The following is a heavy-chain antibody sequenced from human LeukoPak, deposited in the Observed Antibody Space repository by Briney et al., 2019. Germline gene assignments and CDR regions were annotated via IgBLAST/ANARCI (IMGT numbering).Heavy chain of an antibody. CDR3: AKTQWLVSRGSRGYMDI. Sequence: PGKSLRLSCLASGFSFSNYAMSWVRQAPGKGLEWVSAISGSGGSTYYADSVKGRFTISRDNSKNTLYLQMNSLRAEDTAVYYCAKTQWLVSRGSRGYMDIWGKGTTVTVSS. CDR2: ISGSGGST. V-gene: IGHV3-23*01. CDR1: GFSFSNYA. J-gene: IGHJ6*03. D-gene: IGHD6-19*01.